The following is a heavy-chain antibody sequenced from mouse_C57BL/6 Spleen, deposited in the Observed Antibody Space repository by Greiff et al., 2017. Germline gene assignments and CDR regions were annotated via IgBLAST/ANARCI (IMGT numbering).Heavy chain of an antibody. J-gene: IGHJ3*01. D-gene: IGHD3-2*02. CDR3: ARAASSGSPWFAY. V-gene: IGHV1-80*01. CDR1: GYAFSSYW. Sequence: VQLQQSGAELVKPGASVKISCKASGYAFSSYWMNWVKQRPGKGLEWIGQIYPGDGDTNYNGKFKGKATLTADKSSSTAYMQLSSLTSEDSAVYFCARAASSGSPWFAYWGQGTLVTVSA. CDR2: IYPGDGDT.